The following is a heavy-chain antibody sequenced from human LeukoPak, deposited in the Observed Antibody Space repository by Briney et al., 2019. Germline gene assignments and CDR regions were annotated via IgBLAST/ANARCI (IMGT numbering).Heavy chain of an antibody. V-gene: IGHV4-59*01. CDR3: ARGLDNSSGWWGY. Sequence: SETLSLTCTVSGASISSYYWTWIRQPPGKGLEWIGYIYYSGSTNYNPSLKSRVTISVDRSKTQFSLKLTSVTAADTAVYYCARGLDNSSGWWGYWGQGTLVTVSS. J-gene: IGHJ4*02. CDR2: IYYSGST. CDR1: GASISSYY. D-gene: IGHD6-19*01.